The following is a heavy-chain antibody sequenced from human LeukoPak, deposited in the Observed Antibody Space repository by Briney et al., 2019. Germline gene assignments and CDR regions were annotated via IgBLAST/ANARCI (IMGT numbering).Heavy chain of an antibody. CDR3: ARGGTTVTLNAFDL. CDR2: ISSDGDST. Sequence: GGSLRLSCAASRFTFSSYALHWVRQAPGKGLEYVSSISSDGDSTYYASSVTGRFTISRDSSKNTLYLHMGSLRADDMAVYYCARGGTTVTLNAFDLWGQGTLVTVS. V-gene: IGHV3-64*01. CDR1: RFTFSSYA. J-gene: IGHJ3*01. D-gene: IGHD4-17*01.